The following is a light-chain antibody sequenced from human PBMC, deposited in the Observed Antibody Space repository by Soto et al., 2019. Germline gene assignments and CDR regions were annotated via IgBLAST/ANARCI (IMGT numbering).Light chain of an antibody. CDR3: QQYNSFSLIT. J-gene: IGKJ5*01. Sequence: DIQMTQSPSSVSASVGDRVTITCRASQSISRWLAWYQQKPGKAPKILISDASILENGVPSRFSGTGSGTEFTLTISNLQPDDFATYFCQQYNSFSLITFGQGTRLEIK. CDR1: QSISRW. CDR2: DAS. V-gene: IGKV1-5*01.